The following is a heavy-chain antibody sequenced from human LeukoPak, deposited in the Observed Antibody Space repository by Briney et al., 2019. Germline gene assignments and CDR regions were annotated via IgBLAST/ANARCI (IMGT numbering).Heavy chain of an antibody. Sequence: PSETLSLTCTVSGGSISSSSYYWGWIRQPPGKGLEWIGSIYYSGSTYYNPSLKSRVTISVDTSKNQFSLKLSSVTAADTAVYYCARVVRAARIHDAFDIWGQGTMVTVSS. CDR2: IYYSGST. CDR3: ARVVRAARIHDAFDI. V-gene: IGHV4-39*07. J-gene: IGHJ3*02. D-gene: IGHD2-15*01. CDR1: GGSISSSSYY.